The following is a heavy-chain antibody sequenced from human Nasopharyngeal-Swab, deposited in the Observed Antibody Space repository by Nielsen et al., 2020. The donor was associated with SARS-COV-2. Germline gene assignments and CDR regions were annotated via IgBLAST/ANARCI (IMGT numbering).Heavy chain of an antibody. D-gene: IGHD5-24*01. V-gene: IGHV2-5*01. Sequence: SGPTLVKPTQTLTLTCTFSGFSLSTSGVGVGWIRQPPGKALEWLALIYWNDDKRYSPSLKSRLTITKDTSKNQVVLTMTNTDPVDTATYYCALDEMATAFDIWGQGTMVTVSS. CDR1: GFSLSTSGVG. CDR3: ALDEMATAFDI. CDR2: IYWNDDK. J-gene: IGHJ3*02.